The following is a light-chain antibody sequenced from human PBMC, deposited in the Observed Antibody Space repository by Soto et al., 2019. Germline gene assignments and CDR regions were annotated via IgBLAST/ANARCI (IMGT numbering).Light chain of an antibody. V-gene: IGKV3-15*01. J-gene: IGKJ4*01. CDR1: QSVGXN. Sequence: EIVVTQSPATLSVSPGERATLSCRASQSVGXNFAWYQQKPGQAPRLLIFATSTRAXGVPARFSGSGSGTXXXXXXXXXXXXXXAVYYCXXYGDWPLTFGGGAKVEIE. CDR2: ATS. CDR3: XXYGDWPLT.